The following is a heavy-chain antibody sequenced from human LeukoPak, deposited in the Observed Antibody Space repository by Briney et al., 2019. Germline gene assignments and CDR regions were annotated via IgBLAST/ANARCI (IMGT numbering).Heavy chain of an antibody. J-gene: IGHJ4*02. D-gene: IGHD4-17*01. V-gene: IGHV1-46*01. CDR2: MSPSGGRT. CDR3: ARDHDYGDYEGPAAFDY. CDR1: GFTFTDYC. Sequence: ASVKVSCKAFGFTFTDYCMHWLRQAPGQGLEWMGEMSPSGGRTSYAQKLQGRVTMTRDTSTSTVYMELTSLSSEDTAVYYCARDHDYGDYEGPAAFDYWGPGTLVTVSS.